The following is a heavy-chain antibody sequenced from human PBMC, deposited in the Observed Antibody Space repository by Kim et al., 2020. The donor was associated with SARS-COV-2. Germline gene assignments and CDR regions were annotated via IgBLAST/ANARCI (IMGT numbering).Heavy chain of an antibody. J-gene: IGHJ3*02. CDR2: ISSSSSYI. CDR3: ARRGWEGTDAFDI. V-gene: IGHV3-21*01. CDR1: GFTFSSYS. Sequence: GGSLRLSCAASGFTFSSYSMNWVRQAPGKGLEWVSSISSSSSYIYYADSVKGRFTISRDNAKNSLYLQMNSLRAEDTAVYYCARRGWEGTDAFDIWGQGTMVTVSS. D-gene: IGHD1-26*01.